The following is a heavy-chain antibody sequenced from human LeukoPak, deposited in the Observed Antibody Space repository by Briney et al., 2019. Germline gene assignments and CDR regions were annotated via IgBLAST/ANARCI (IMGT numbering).Heavy chain of an antibody. CDR3: ARGDKQLLFKRNKGGFDP. CDR2: INPSGSST. V-gene: IGHV1-46*01. D-gene: IGHD1-1*01. Sequence: ASVKVSCKASGFNFTSYYMHWVRQAPGQGLEWMGIINPSGSSTSYAQKFQGRVTMTRDMSTSTVYMELSSLRSEDTAVYYCARGDKQLLFKRNKGGFDPWGQGTLVTVSS. CDR1: GFNFTSYY. J-gene: IGHJ5*02.